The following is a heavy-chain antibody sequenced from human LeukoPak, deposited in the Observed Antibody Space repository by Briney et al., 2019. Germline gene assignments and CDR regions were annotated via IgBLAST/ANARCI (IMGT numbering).Heavy chain of an antibody. Sequence: SETLSLTCTVSGGSISSGDYYWSWIRQPPGKGLEWIGYIYYSGSTYYNPSLKSRVTISVDTSKNQFSLKLSSVTAADTAVYYCARDNYDFWSGPPYWGQGTLVTVSS. V-gene: IGHV4-30-4*08. CDR2: IYYSGST. CDR1: GGSISSGDYY. D-gene: IGHD3-3*01. J-gene: IGHJ4*02. CDR3: ARDNYDFWSGPPY.